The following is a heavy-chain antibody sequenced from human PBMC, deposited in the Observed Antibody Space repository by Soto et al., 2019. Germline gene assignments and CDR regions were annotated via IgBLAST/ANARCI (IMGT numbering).Heavy chain of an antibody. CDR2: INHSGST. V-gene: IGHV4-34*01. J-gene: IGHJ6*02. CDR1: GGSFSGYY. D-gene: IGHD2-2*01. Sequence: QVQLQQWGAGLLKPSETLSLTCAVYGGSFSGYYWSWIRPPPGKGLEWIGEINHSGSTNYNPSLKRRVTSTVDTSKDQFTLKLSAVTAADTAVYYCARGYCSSTSCYAPMDVWGQGTTVTVSS. CDR3: ARGYCSSTSCYAPMDV.